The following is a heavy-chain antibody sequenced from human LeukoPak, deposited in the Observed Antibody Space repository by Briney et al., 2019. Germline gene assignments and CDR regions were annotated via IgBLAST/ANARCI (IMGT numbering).Heavy chain of an antibody. V-gene: IGHV3-23*01. CDR2: ISGSGGNT. J-gene: IGHJ4*02. CDR3: ARVEDYDILTGFDY. Sequence: GGTLRLSCVASEFTFNNYAMAWVRRGPGKGLEWVSSISGSGGNTYYADSVKGRFTISRDNSKNTLYLQMNSLRAEDTAVYYCARVEDYDILTGFDYWGQGTLVTVSS. D-gene: IGHD3-9*01. CDR1: EFTFNNYA.